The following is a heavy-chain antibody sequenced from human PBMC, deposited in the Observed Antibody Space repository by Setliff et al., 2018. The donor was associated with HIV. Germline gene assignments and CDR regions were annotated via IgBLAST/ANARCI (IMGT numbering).Heavy chain of an antibody. J-gene: IGHJ4*02. CDR2: VHYTGNT. V-gene: IGHV4-39*02. D-gene: IGHD2-15*01. CDR3: AREADGIDF. Sequence: SETLSLTCTVSGGSITSSTYYWGWIRQPPGKGLEWIRTVHYTGNTYHNPSLKSRVTISVEVSKNQISLKLTAVTAADSAVYYCAREADGIDFWGQGTLVTVSS. CDR1: GGSITSSTYY.